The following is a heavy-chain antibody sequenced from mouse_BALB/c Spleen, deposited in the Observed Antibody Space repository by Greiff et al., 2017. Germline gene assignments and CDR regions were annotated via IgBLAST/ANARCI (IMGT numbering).Heavy chain of an antibody. CDR2: IWGGGST. D-gene: IGHD1-1*01. J-gene: IGHJ4*01. V-gene: IGHV2-6-4*01. Sequence: VKLEESGPGLVAPSQSLSITCTVSGFSLSRYSVHWVRQPPGKGLEWLGMIWGGGSTDYNSALKSRLSISKDNSKSQVFLKMNSLQTDDTAMYYCARRDYGSSHYAMDYWGQGTSVTVSS. CDR3: ARRDYGSSHYAMDY. CDR1: GFSLSRYS.